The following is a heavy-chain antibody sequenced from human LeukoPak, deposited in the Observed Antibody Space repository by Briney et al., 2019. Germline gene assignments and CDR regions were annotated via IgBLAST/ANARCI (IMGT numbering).Heavy chain of an antibody. J-gene: IGHJ3*02. CDR3: ATYDSSGYPRPLGAFDI. Sequence: ASVKVSCKASGYTFTSYGISWVRQAPGQGLEWMGWISAYNGNTNYAQKLQGRVTMTTDTSTSTAYMELRSLRSDDTAVYYCATYDSSGYPRPLGAFDIWGQGTMVTVSS. CDR2: ISAYNGNT. CDR1: GYTFTSYG. V-gene: IGHV1-18*01. D-gene: IGHD3-22*01.